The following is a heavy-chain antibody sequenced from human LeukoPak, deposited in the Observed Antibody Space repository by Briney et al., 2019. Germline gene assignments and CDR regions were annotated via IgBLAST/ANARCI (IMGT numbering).Heavy chain of an antibody. D-gene: IGHD6-13*01. CDR3: VRDRGIASTGGYGMDV. V-gene: IGHV3-53*01. CDR1: GFTFSNYN. CDR2: IHSGGIT. Sequence: GGSLRLSCAASGFTFSNYNMNWVRQAPGKGLEWVSIIHSGGITHYADSVKGRFTISRDNSKNTLYLQMNSLRAEDTAVYYCVRDRGIASTGGYGMDVRGQGTTVPVSS. J-gene: IGHJ6*02.